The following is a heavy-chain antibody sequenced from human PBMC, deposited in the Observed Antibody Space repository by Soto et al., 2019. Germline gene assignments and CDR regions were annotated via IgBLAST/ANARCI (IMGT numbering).Heavy chain of an antibody. CDR2: IYYSGST. V-gene: IGHV4-59*01. Sequence: SETLSLTCTVSGGSISSYYWSWIRQPPGKGLEWIGYIYYSGSTNYNPSLKSRVTISVDTSKNQFSMKLSSVTAADTAVYYFAREPRLRGYDSNRGYYYYMDVWGKGTTVTVSS. D-gene: IGHD5-12*01. CDR3: AREPRLRGYDSNRGYYYYMDV. J-gene: IGHJ6*03. CDR1: GGSISSYY.